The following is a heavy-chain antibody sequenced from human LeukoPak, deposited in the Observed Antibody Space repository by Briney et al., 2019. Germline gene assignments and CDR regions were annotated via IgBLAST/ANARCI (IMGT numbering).Heavy chain of an antibody. Sequence: GGSLRLSCAASGFTFSSYAMSWVRQAPGKGLEWVSAISGSGGSTYYADSVKGRFTISRDNSKNTLYLQMNSLRAEDTAVYYCAKWEGGGSIAAAATGYYFDYWGQGTLVTVSS. CDR1: GFTFSSYA. V-gene: IGHV3-23*01. D-gene: IGHD6-25*01. CDR3: AKWEGGGSIAAAATGYYFDY. J-gene: IGHJ4*02. CDR2: ISGSGGST.